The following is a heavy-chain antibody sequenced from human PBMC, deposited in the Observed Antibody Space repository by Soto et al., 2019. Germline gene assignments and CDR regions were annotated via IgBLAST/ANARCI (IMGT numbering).Heavy chain of an antibody. J-gene: IGHJ4*02. CDR2: INAGNGKT. CDR1: GYTFTSYA. Sequence: QVQLVQSGAEVKKPGASVKVSCKASGYTFTSYAMHWVRQAPGQRLEWMGWINAGNGKTKYSQKFQGRVTITRDTSASTAYMELSSLRSEDTAVYYCARTARINSGDKHFGELGYWGQGTLVTVSS. CDR3: ARTARINSGDKHFGELGY. D-gene: IGHD4-17*01. V-gene: IGHV1-3*01.